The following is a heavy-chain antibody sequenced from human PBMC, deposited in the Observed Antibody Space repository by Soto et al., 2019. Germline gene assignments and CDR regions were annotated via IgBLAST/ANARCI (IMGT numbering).Heavy chain of an antibody. CDR1: GASIRSTDYY. CDR3: VRAAREAAVAPHWFDR. D-gene: IGHD6-25*01. J-gene: IGHJ5*02. Sequence: SETLSLTCTVSGASIRSTDYYWSWIRQAPGKGLEWIGYVYYTGSTYYNPSLMSRLTISVDTSKNQFSLKLTSVTAPGRAGYNFVRAAREAAVAPHWFDRWAQGTQSPSPQ. CDR2: VYYTGST. V-gene: IGHV4-30-4*01.